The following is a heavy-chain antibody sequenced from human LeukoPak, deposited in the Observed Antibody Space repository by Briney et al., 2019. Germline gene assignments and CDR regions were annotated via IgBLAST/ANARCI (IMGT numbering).Heavy chain of an antibody. CDR3: ARDAKAVAGSLDY. Sequence: PGGSLRLSCAASGFTFSTYGMTWVRQAPGRGLEWVSAISGSAARTFYADSVKGRFTISRDNSKNTLYLQMNSLRGEDTAVYYCARDAKAVAGSLDYWGQGTLVTVSS. CDR1: GFTFSTYG. D-gene: IGHD6-19*01. CDR2: ISGSAART. V-gene: IGHV3-23*01. J-gene: IGHJ4*02.